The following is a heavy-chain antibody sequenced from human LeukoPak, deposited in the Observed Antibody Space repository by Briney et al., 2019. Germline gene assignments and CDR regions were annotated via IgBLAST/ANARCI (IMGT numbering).Heavy chain of an antibody. V-gene: IGHV3-74*01. CDR3: AKVGDSSGWLPHYFDY. J-gene: IGHJ4*02. CDR1: GFTFSSYW. CDR2: INTDGSST. Sequence: GGSLRLSCAASGFTFSSYWMHWVRQAPGKGLVWVSRINTDGSSTSYADSVKGRFTISRDNSKSTLYLQMNSLRAEDTALYYCAKVGDSSGWLPHYFDYWGQGTLVTVSS. D-gene: IGHD6-19*01.